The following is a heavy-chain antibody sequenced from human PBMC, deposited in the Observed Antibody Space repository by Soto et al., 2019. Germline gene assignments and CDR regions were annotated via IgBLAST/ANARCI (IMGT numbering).Heavy chain of an antibody. CDR3: ASGSAASSGWYLLDY. J-gene: IGHJ4*02. CDR2: INAGNGDT. D-gene: IGHD6-19*01. V-gene: IGHV1-3*01. Sequence: QVQLVQSGAEVKKPGASVKVSCKASGYTFTSYAIQWVRQAPGQRLAWMGWINAGNGDTKYSQTFQGRVTITRDTSANTAYMELSSLRSEDTAVYYCASGSAASSGWYLLDYWGQGTLVTVSS. CDR1: GYTFTSYA.